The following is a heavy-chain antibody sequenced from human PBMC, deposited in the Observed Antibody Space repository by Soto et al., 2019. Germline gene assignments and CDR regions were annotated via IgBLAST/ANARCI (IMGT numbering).Heavy chain of an antibody. CDR1: GFTFSSYG. V-gene: IGHV3-33*06. D-gene: IGHD1-1*01. CDR2: IWYDGSNK. J-gene: IGHJ4*02. CDR3: AKGAEMPTIPFDY. Sequence: GGSLRLSCAASGFTFSSYGMHWVRQAPGKGLEWVAVIWYDGSNKYYADSVKGRFTISRDNSKNTLYLQMDSLRAEDTAIYFCAKGAEMPTIPFDYWGQGAQVTVSS.